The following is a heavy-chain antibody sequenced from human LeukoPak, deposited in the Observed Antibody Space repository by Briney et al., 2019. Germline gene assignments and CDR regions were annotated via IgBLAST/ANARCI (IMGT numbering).Heavy chain of an antibody. CDR2: ISYDGSNK. CDR3: AKDPSSYYYDSSDYYPGY. V-gene: IGHV3-30*18. J-gene: IGHJ4*02. D-gene: IGHD3-22*01. Sequence: PGGSLRLSCAASGFTFSDYGMYWVRQAPGKGLEWVALISYDGSNKYYADSVKGRFTISRDNSKNTLYLQMNSLRAEDTAVYYCAKDPSSYYYDSSDYYPGYWGQGTLVTVSS. CDR1: GFTFSDYG.